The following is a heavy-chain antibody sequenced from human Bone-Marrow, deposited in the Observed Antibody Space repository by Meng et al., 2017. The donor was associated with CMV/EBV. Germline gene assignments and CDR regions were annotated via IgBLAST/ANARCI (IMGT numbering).Heavy chain of an antibody. CDR3: AKGTYYDFWSGYLDV. J-gene: IGHJ6*02. D-gene: IGHD3-3*01. Sequence: GGSLRLSCAASGFTVSSNYMSWVRQAPGKGLEWVSVIYSGGSTYYADSVKGRFTISRDNSKNTLYLQMNSLRAEDTALYYCAKGTYYDFWSGYLDVWGQGTTVTVSS. CDR1: GFTVSSNY. CDR2: IYSGGST. V-gene: IGHV3-53*05.